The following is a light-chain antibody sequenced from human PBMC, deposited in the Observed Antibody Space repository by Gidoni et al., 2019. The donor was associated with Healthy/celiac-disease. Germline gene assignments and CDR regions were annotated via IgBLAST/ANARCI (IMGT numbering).Light chain of an antibody. CDR1: QSVLYSSNNKNY. V-gene: IGKV4-1*01. CDR3: HQYYSTPFT. Sequence: DIVMTQSPASLAVSLGERATINCKSSQSVLYSSNNKNYLAWYQQKPGQPPKLLIYWASTRESGVPDRFSGSGSGTDFTLTISSLQAEDVAFYYCHQYYSTPFTFGPGTKVDIK. J-gene: IGKJ3*01. CDR2: WAS.